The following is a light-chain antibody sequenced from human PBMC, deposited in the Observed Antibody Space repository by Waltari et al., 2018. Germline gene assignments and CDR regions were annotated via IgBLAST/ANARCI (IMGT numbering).Light chain of an antibody. CDR1: SGHTYYA. CDR2: VNSDGSH. CDR3: QTWGAGIRV. J-gene: IGLJ3*02. V-gene: IGLV4-69*01. Sequence: QLVLTQSPSASASLGASVKPTCTLDSGHTYYAIAWHPQQPEKGPRHLMKVNSDGSHSKGDGIPDRFSGSSSGAERYLTISSLQSEDEADYYCQTWGAGIRVFGGGTKLTVL.